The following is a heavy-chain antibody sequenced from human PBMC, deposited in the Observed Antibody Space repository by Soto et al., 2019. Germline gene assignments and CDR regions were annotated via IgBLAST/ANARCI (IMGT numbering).Heavy chain of an antibody. V-gene: IGHV3-48*02. CDR1: GFSFSSYS. CDR2: ISSSSSVI. J-gene: IGHJ6*02. D-gene: IGHD2-15*01. Sequence: GGSLRLSCATSGFSFSSYSMHWVRQAPGKGLEWVSYISSSSSVIHYADSVKGRFTVSRDNAKNSLSLQMNSLRDEDTAVYYCARECSGGSCYPALGGLDVWGQGTTVTVSS. CDR3: ARECSGGSCYPALGGLDV.